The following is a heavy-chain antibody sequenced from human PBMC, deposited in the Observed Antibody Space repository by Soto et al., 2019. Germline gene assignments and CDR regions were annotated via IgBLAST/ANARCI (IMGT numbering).Heavy chain of an antibody. J-gene: IGHJ4*02. V-gene: IGHV3-23*01. CDR3: AKGDEGYCSGGIRY. D-gene: IGHD2-15*01. CDR1: GFTFSSYA. CDR2: ISGSGSST. Sequence: EVQLLESGGGLVQPGGSLRLSCAASGFTFSSYAMSWVRQAPGKGLEWVSAISGSGSSTYYADSVKGRFTISRDNSKNTLYLQMNSLRAEDTAVYYCAKGDEGYCSGGIRYWGQGTLVTVSS.